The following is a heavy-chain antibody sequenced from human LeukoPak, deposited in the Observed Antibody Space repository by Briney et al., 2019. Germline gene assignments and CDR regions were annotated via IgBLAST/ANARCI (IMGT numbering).Heavy chain of an antibody. D-gene: IGHD3-22*01. CDR3: AKDFRWYYYDSSSYYPLYYFDY. CDR1: GFTFSSYA. Sequence: GGSLRLSCAASGFTFSSYAMSWVRQAPGKGLEWVSAISGSGGSTYYADSVKGRFTISRDNSKNTLYLQMNSLRAEDTAVYYCAKDFRWYYYDSSSYYPLYYFDYWGQGTLVTVSS. J-gene: IGHJ4*02. CDR2: ISGSGGST. V-gene: IGHV3-23*01.